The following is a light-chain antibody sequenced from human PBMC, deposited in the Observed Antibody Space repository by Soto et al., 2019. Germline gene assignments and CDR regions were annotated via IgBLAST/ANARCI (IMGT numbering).Light chain of an antibody. Sequence: QSVLTQPPSASGTPGQRVTISCSGGSFNIGTNYVYWYQQLPGTAPKLLIYRNNLRPSGVPDRFSASKSGTSASLAISGLRSEDEGDYFCAGWDDSLHGLLFGAGTKLTVL. CDR3: AGWDDSLHGLL. J-gene: IGLJ1*01. CDR2: RNN. CDR1: SFNIGTNY. V-gene: IGLV1-47*01.